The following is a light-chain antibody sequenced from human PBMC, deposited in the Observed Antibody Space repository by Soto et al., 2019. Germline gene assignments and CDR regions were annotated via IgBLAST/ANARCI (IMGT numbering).Light chain of an antibody. CDR1: QSVLSSSNNKNY. CDR2: WAS. Sequence: DIVMTQSPDSLAVSLGERATINCRSSQSVLSSSNNKNYLAWYQQKAGQPPNLLIYWASTRAFGVPDRFSGSGSGTDFTLTISSLQAEDVAVYYCQQYYTSPRTFGQGTKVEIK. CDR3: QQYYTSPRT. J-gene: IGKJ1*01. V-gene: IGKV4-1*01.